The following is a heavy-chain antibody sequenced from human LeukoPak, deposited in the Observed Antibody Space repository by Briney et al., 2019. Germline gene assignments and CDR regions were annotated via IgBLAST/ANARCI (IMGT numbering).Heavy chain of an antibody. CDR3: ARDRQWLPRDWFDP. CDR2: ISAYNGST. J-gene: IGHJ5*02. D-gene: IGHD6-19*01. CDR1: GYTFTSYG. Sequence: ASMKVSCKASGYTFTSYGISWVRQAPGQGLEWMGWISAYNGSTNYAQKLQGRVTMTTDTSTSTAYMELRSLRSDDTAVYYCARDRQWLPRDWFDPWGQGALVTVSS. V-gene: IGHV1-18*01.